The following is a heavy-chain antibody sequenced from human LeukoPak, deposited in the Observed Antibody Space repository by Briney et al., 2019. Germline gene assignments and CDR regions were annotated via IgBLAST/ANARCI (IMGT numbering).Heavy chain of an antibody. Sequence: ASVKVSCKASGYTFTSYGISWVRQAPGQGLEWMGWISAYNGNTNYAQKLQGRVTMTTDTSTSTAYMELSSLRSEDTAVYYCARYPADNDFWSGYNFDYWGQGTLVTVSS. D-gene: IGHD3-3*01. CDR1: GYTFTSYG. CDR3: ARYPADNDFWSGYNFDY. J-gene: IGHJ4*02. CDR2: ISAYNGNT. V-gene: IGHV1-18*01.